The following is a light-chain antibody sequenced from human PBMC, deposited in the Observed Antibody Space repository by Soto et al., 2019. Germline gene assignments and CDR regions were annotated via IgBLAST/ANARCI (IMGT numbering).Light chain of an antibody. Sequence: HSVLTQPPSASGTPGQTVTISCSGSSSNIGGNFVSWYQHVPGTAPKVLIFMNNQRPSGVPDRFSGSKSGTSASLAISGVRSEDESDYYCAAWDDSLEGVLFGGGTQLTVL. J-gene: IGLJ2*01. CDR2: MNN. CDR1: SSNIGGNF. V-gene: IGLV1-47*01. CDR3: AAWDDSLEGVL.